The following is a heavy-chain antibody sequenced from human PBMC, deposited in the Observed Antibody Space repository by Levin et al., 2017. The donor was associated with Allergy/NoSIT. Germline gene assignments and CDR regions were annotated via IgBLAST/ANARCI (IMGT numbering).Heavy chain of an antibody. Sequence: GESLKISCKGSGYSFTSYWIGWVRQMPGKGLEWMGIIYPGDSDTRYSPSFQGQVTISADKSISTAYLQWSSLKASDTAMYYCARSHKYCSSTSCYTYNWFDPWGQGTLVTVSS. D-gene: IGHD2-2*02. CDR3: ARSHKYCSSTSCYTYNWFDP. CDR1: GYSFTSYW. J-gene: IGHJ5*02. V-gene: IGHV5-51*01. CDR2: IYPGDSDT.